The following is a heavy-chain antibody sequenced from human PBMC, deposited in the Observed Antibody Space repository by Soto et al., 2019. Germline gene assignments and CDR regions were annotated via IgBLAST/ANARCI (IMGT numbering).Heavy chain of an antibody. CDR2: SSPYNGNT. CDR3: ASGRDGLFDI. D-gene: IGHD2-15*01. Sequence: ASVKVSCKASGYTFTSFGITWVRQALGQGLEWLGWSSPYNGNTHYVQKFQGRVTITADKSTSTAYMELSSLRSEDTAVYYCASGRDGLFDIWGQGTMVTVSS. J-gene: IGHJ3*02. CDR1: GYTFTSFG. V-gene: IGHV1-18*01.